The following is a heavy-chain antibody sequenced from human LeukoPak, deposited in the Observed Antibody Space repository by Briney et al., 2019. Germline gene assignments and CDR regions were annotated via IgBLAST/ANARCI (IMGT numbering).Heavy chain of an antibody. CDR2: INPNSGGT. J-gene: IGHJ4*02. V-gene: IGHV1-2*02. D-gene: IGHD5-12*01. CDR1: GFTCTDYY. CDR3: ARDFRNWLRFVY. Sequence: ASVKVTCKTTGFTCTDYYLNWVRQAPGQGLEWMGWINPNSGGTNYAQKFQGRVTMTRDTSISTAYMELSRLTSDDTAVYFCARDFRNWLRFVYWGRETLVTVSS.